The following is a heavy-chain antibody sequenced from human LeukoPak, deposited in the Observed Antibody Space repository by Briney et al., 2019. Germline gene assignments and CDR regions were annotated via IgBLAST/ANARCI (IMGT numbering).Heavy chain of an antibody. Sequence: SETLSLTCAVYGGSFSGYYWSWIRQPPGKGLEWIGEINHSGSTNYNPSLKSRVTISVVTSKNQFSLKLNSVTAADTAVYYCARGCPGGYSSSWYYYFDYWGQGTLVTVSS. J-gene: IGHJ4*02. D-gene: IGHD6-13*01. CDR2: INHSGST. CDR1: GGSFSGYY. CDR3: ARGCPGGYSSSWYYYFDY. V-gene: IGHV4-34*01.